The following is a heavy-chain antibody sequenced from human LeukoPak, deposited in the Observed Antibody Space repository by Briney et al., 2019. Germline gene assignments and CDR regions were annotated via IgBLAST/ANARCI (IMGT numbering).Heavy chain of an antibody. CDR2: IYYSGNT. CDR3: ARDYYGSGSYRRIGAFDI. Sequence: TPSETLSLTCTVSGGSISSISHYWGWIRQPPGKGLEWIGSIYYSGNTYYNPSLKSRVTISVDTSKNQFSLKLSSVTAADTAVYYCARDYYGSGSYRRIGAFDIWGQGRMVTVSS. V-gene: IGHV4-39*07. D-gene: IGHD3-10*01. J-gene: IGHJ3*02. CDR1: GGSISSISHY.